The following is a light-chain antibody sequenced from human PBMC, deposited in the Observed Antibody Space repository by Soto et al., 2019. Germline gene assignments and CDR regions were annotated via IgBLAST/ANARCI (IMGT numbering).Light chain of an antibody. CDR3: MQALQTPLT. CDR1: QSLLHSNGYNY. V-gene: IGKV2-28*01. J-gene: IGKJ4*01. Sequence: DIVMTQSPLSLPVTPGEPASISCRSSQSLLHSNGYNYLDWYLQKPGQSPQLQIYLGSNRASGVPDRFSGSGSGTDFTLKISRVEAEDVGVYYGMQALQTPLTFGGGTKVEIK. CDR2: LGS.